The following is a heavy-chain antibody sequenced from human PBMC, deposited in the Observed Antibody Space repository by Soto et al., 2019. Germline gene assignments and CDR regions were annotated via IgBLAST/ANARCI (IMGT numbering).Heavy chain of an antibody. CDR2: IRSKANSYAT. V-gene: IGHV3-73*01. CDR3: TRRRVSSSRLSDGLDV. J-gene: IGHJ6*02. Sequence: GGSLRLSCAAPGFTFSGSAMHWVRQASGKGLEWVGRIRSKANSYATAYAASVKGRFTISRDDSKNTAYLQMNSLKTEDTAVYYCTRRRVSSSRLSDGLDVWGQGTTVTVSS. CDR1: GFTFSGSA. D-gene: IGHD6-13*01.